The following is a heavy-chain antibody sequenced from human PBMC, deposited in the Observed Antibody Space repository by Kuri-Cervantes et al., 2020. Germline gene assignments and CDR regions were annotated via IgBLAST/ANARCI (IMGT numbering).Heavy chain of an antibody. D-gene: IGHD6-13*01. CDR2: IYTSGST. CDR1: GGSISSYY. V-gene: IGHV4-4*07. Sequence: SETLSLTCTVSGGSISSYYWSWIRQPAGKGLEWIGRIYTSGSTNYNPSLKSRVTISVDTSKNQFSLKLSSVTAADTAVYYCARVDRGYSSSWYKWFDPWGQGTLVTVSS. J-gene: IGHJ5*02. CDR3: ARVDRGYSSSWYKWFDP.